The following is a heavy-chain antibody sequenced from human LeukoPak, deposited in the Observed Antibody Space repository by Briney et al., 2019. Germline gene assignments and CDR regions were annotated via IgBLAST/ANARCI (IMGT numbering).Heavy chain of an antibody. V-gene: IGHV1-69*08. CDR2: IIAILDTA. J-gene: IGHJ5*02. D-gene: IGHD5-12*01. CDR1: GGSFSDYS. CDR3: VRSGYDYDWFDP. Sequence: SVKVSCKASGGSFSDYSISWVRQAPGQGLEWMGRIIAILDTAHYAQRFQGRFTITADKSTTTVYMELSSLRSDDTAVYYCVRSGYDYDWFDPWGQGTLVTVSS.